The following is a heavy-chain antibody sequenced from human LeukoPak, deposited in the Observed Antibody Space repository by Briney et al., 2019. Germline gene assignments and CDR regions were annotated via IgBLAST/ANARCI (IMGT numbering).Heavy chain of an antibody. J-gene: IGHJ3*02. CDR2: ISYDGSNK. CDR1: GFTFSSYA. Sequence: GRSLRLSCAASGFTFSSYAMHWVRQAPGKGLEWVAVISYDGSNKYYADSVKGRFTISRDNSKNTLYLQMNSLRAEDTAVYYCARATQGDDAFDIWGQGTMVTVSS. CDR3: ARATQGDDAFDI. V-gene: IGHV3-30-3*01. D-gene: IGHD3-16*01.